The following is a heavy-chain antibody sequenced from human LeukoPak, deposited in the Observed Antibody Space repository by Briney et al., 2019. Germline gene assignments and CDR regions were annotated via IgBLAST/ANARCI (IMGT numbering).Heavy chain of an antibody. CDR3: AKGWYVSDYYYGMDV. CDR2: ISWNSGSI. CDR1: GFTFDDYA. D-gene: IGHD6-13*01. J-gene: IGHJ6*02. Sequence: GGSLRLSCAASGFTFDDYAMHWVRQAPGKGLEWGSGISWNSGSIGYADSVKGRFTISRDNAKNSLYLQMNSLRAEDTALYYCAKGWYVSDYYYGMDVWGQGTTVTVSS. V-gene: IGHV3-9*01.